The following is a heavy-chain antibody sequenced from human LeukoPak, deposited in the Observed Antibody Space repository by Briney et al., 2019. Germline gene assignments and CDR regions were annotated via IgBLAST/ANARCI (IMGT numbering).Heavy chain of an antibody. CDR3: ARDTEGYAYGYYYYGMDV. CDR1: GFTFDDYA. D-gene: IGHD5-18*01. CDR2: ISGDSGST. V-gene: IGHV3-43*02. J-gene: IGHJ6*02. Sequence: GGSLRLFCAASGFTFDDYAMHWVRQAPGKGLEWVSLISGDSGSTFYADSVKGRFTISRDNSKNSLYLQMNSLRSDDTALYYCARDTEGYAYGYYYYGMDVWGQGTTVTVSS.